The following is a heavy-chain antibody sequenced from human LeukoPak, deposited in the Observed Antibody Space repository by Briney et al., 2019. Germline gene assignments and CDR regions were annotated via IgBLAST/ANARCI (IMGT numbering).Heavy chain of an antibody. CDR1: GGSFSGNY. D-gene: IGHD2-15*01. CDR3: ARYVVRGLFDY. V-gene: IGHV4-34*01. J-gene: IGHJ4*02. Sequence: PSETLSLTCAVYGGSFSGNYWSWLRQPPGKGPEWIGEINHSGSTNYNPSLKSRVTISVDKSKNQFSLKLSSVTAADTAVYYCARYVVRGLFDYWGQGALVTVSP. CDR2: INHSGST.